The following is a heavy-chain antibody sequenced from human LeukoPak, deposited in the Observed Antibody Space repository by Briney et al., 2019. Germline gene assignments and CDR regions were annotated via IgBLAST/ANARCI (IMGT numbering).Heavy chain of an antibody. V-gene: IGHV4-59*01. Sequence: SETLSLTCSVSGGSISGYYWSWIRQPPGKGLEWIGYIYYSGSTNYNPSLKSRVTISVDTSKNQFSLKLSSVTAADTAVYYCARRGGSPLGAFDIWGQGTMVTVSS. D-gene: IGHD1-26*01. J-gene: IGHJ3*02. CDR1: GGSISGYY. CDR3: ARRGGSPLGAFDI. CDR2: IYYSGST.